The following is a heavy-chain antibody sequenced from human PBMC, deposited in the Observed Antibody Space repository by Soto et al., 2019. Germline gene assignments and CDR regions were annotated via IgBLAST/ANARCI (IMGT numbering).Heavy chain of an antibody. D-gene: IGHD3-3*01. CDR1: GYTFTSYA. J-gene: IGHJ4*02. CDR3: ARSMLYDFWSGSFDY. V-gene: IGHV1-3*01. Sequence: EASVKVSFKASGYTFTSYAMHWLRQAPGQRLEWMGWINAGNGNTKYSQKFQGRVTITRDTSASTAYMELSSLRSEDTAVYYCARSMLYDFWSGSFDYWGQGTLVTVSS. CDR2: INAGNGNT.